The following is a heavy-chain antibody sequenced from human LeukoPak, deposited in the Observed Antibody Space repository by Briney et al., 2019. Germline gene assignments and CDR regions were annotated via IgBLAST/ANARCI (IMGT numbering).Heavy chain of an antibody. V-gene: IGHV1-69*02. Sequence: SVKVSCKASGYTFTGYYIHWVRQAPGQGLEWMGRIIPILGIANYAQKFQGRVTITADKSTSTAYMELSSLRSEDTAVYYCASTIFGVVGYYLDYWGQGTLVTVSS. CDR2: IIPILGIA. D-gene: IGHD3-3*01. CDR1: GYTFTGYY. J-gene: IGHJ4*02. CDR3: ASTIFGVVGYYLDY.